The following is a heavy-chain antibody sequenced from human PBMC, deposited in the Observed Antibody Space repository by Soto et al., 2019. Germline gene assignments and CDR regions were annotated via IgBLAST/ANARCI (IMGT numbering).Heavy chain of an antibody. Sequence: ASVKVSCKASGYTFTSYDINWVRQATGQGLEWMGSMNPNSGNTGYAQKFQGRVTMTRNTSISTAYMELSSLRSEDTAVYYCARKSTITIFGVVADAFDIWGQGTMVTVSS. CDR3: ARKSTITIFGVVADAFDI. J-gene: IGHJ3*02. D-gene: IGHD3-3*01. CDR2: MNPNSGNT. CDR1: GYTFTSYD. V-gene: IGHV1-8*01.